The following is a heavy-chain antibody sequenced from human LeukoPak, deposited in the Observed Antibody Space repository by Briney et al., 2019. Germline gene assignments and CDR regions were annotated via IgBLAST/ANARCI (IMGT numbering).Heavy chain of an antibody. CDR3: ARSAAGGPYYYYYMDV. Sequence: ASVKVSCKASGYTFTGYYMHWVRQAPGQGLEWMGWSNPNSGGTNYAQKFQGRVTMTRDTSISTAYMELSRLRSDDTAVYYCARSAAGGPYYYYYMDVWGKGTTVTVSS. CDR1: GYTFTGYY. D-gene: IGHD6-13*01. V-gene: IGHV1-2*02. J-gene: IGHJ6*03. CDR2: SNPNSGGT.